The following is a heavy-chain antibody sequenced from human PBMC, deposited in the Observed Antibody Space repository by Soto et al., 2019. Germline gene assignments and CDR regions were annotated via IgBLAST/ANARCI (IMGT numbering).Heavy chain of an antibody. CDR1: GGSVSSSNW. CDR3: ARGVGSTAVAGQFDS. Sequence: QVQLQESGPGLVKPSGTLSLTCAVSGGSVSSSNWWSWVRQPPGKGLEWIGEIHHRGGINYNPSLKSRVTMSVDNSKYQFSLKVTSVTAADTAVYYCARGVGSTAVAGQFDSWGQGILVTVSS. CDR2: IHHRGGI. V-gene: IGHV4-4*02. D-gene: IGHD6-19*01. J-gene: IGHJ4*02.